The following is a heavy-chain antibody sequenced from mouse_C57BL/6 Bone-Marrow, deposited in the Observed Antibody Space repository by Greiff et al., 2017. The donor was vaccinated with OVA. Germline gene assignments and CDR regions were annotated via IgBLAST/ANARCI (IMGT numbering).Heavy chain of an antibody. CDR1: GFTFSDYY. CDR3: ARRGYRNYAMDY. Sequence: EVKLEESGGGLVQPGGSLKLSCAASGFTFSDYYMYWVRQTPEKRLEWVAYISNGGGSTYYPDTVKGRFTISRDNAKNTLYLQMSRLKSEDTAMYYCARRGYRNYAMDYWGQGTSVTVSS. D-gene: IGHD2-14*01. J-gene: IGHJ4*01. V-gene: IGHV5-12*01. CDR2: ISNGGGST.